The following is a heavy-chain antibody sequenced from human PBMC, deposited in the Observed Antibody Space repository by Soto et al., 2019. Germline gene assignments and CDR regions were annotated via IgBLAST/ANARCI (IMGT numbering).Heavy chain of an antibody. CDR3: AKGNYGDYDYYYYYMDV. Sequence: GGSLRLSCAASGFTFDDYAMHWVRQAPGRGLEWVSGISWNSGSIGYADSVKGRFTISRDNAKNSLYLQMNSLRAEDTALYYCAKGNYGDYDYYYYYMDVWGKGTTVTVSS. J-gene: IGHJ6*03. CDR2: ISWNSGSI. D-gene: IGHD4-17*01. CDR1: GFTFDDYA. V-gene: IGHV3-9*01.